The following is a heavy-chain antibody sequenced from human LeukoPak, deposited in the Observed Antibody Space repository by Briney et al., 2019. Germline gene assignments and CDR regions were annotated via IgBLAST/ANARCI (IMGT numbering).Heavy chain of an antibody. J-gene: IGHJ4*02. CDR1: GVTFSSHW. CDR2: IKQDGSER. V-gene: IGHV3-7*03. Sequence: GGPLRLSCVVSGVTFSSHWMSWVHKAPGKRLEWVANIKQDGSERYYVDSVKRRFTISRDNAKNSVFLQMNSLRAEDTAVYYCARDPNLYSGTYDTYWGQGTLVTVSS. CDR3: ARDPNLYSGTYDTY. D-gene: IGHD1-26*01.